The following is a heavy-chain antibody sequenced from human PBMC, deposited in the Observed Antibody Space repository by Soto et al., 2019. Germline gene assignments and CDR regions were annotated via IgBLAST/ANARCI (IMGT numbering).Heavy chain of an antibody. J-gene: IGHJ6*02. CDR3: AKDVIGSGSYYSANYYYYGMDV. D-gene: IGHD3-10*01. V-gene: IGHV3-30*18. Sequence: VAVISYDGSNKYYADSVKGRFTISRDNSKNTLYLQMNSLRAEDTAVYYCAKDVIGSGSYYSANYYYYGMDVWGQGTTVTVSS. CDR2: ISYDGSNK.